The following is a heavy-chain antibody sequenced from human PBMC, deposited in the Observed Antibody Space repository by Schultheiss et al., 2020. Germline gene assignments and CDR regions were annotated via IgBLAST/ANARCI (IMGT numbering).Heavy chain of an antibody. V-gene: IGHV1-2*04. J-gene: IGHJ4*02. CDR2: INPNSGGT. Sequence: ASVKVSCKASGYTFTSYYMHWVRQAPGQGLEWMGIINPNSGGTNYAQKFQGWVTMTRDTSISTAYMELSRLRSDDTAVYYCARDLPSGYDSGFDYWGQGTLGIV. CDR3: ARDLPSGYDSGFDY. CDR1: GYTFTSYY. D-gene: IGHD5-12*01.